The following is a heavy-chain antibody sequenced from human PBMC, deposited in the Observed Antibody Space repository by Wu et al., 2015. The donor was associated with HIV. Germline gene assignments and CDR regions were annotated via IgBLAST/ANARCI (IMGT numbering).Heavy chain of an antibody. Sequence: QVQLLQSGAEVKKPGASVMVSCKASGYTFTDYYMYWVRQASGQGLEWMGWINPNRGGTKYAQKFQGRVTMTRDTAVSTAYMELNSLRSDDTAVYYCARMIKYYYDHERNYYYCGVDVWGQGTTVTVSS. CDR2: INPNRGGT. CDR1: GYTFTDYY. D-gene: IGHD3-22*01. V-gene: IGHV1-2*02. CDR3: ARMIKYYYDHERNYYYCGVDV. J-gene: IGHJ6*02.